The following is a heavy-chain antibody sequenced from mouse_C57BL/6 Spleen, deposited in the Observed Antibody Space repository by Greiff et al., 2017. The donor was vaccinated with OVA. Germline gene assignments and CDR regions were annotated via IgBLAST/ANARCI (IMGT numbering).Heavy chain of an antibody. V-gene: IGHV5-16*01. CDR1: GFTFSDYY. D-gene: IGHD1-3*01. Sequence: EVKLVESEGGLVQPGRSLKLSCTASGFTFSDYYMAWVRQVPEKGLEWVANINYDGSSTYYLDSLKSRFIISRDNAKNILYLQMSSLKSEDTATYYWARPGVGAMDYWGQGTSVTVSS. CDR3: ARPGVGAMDY. CDR2: INYDGSST. J-gene: IGHJ4*01.